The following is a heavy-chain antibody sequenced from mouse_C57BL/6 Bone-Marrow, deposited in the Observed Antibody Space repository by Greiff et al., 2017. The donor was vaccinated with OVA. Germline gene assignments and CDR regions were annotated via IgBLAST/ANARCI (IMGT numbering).Heavy chain of an antibody. CDR2: IYPGDGDT. J-gene: IGHJ2*01. CDR1: GYAFSSSW. D-gene: IGHD1-1*01. Sequence: QVHVKQSGPELVKPGASVKISCKASGYAFSSSWMNWVKQRPGKGLEWIGRIYPGDGDTNYNGKFKGKATLTADKSSSTAYMQLSSLTSEDSAVYFCASYYGSSYGYYFDYWGQGTTLTVSS. V-gene: IGHV1-82*01. CDR3: ASYYGSSYGYYFDY.